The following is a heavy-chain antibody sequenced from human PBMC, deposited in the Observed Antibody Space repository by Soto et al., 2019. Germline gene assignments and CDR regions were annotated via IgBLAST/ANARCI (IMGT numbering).Heavy chain of an antibody. CDR3: AREGDYCSSTSCSSPSPIDY. J-gene: IGHJ4*02. CDR1: GGSISSGGYY. V-gene: IGHV4-31*03. D-gene: IGHD2-2*01. CDR2: IYYSGST. Sequence: SETLSLTCTVSGGSISSGGYYWSWIRQHPGKGLEWIGYIYYSGSTYYNPSLKSRVTISVDTSKNQFSLKLSSVTAADTAVYYCAREGDYCSSTSCSSPSPIDYWGQGTLVTVS.